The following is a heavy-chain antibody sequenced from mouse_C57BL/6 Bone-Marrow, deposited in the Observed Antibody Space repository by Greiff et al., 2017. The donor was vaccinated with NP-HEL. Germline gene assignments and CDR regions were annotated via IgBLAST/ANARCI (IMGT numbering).Heavy chain of an antibody. CDR1: GYTFTSYW. CDR2: IDPSDSYT. J-gene: IGHJ2*01. CDR3: ARVPYYDGRDFDY. D-gene: IGHD1-1*01. V-gene: IGHV1-59*01. Sequence: VQLQQPGAELVMPGTSVKLSCKASGYTFTSYWMHWVKQRPGQGLEWIGVIDPSDSYTNYNQKFKGKSTLTVDTSSSTAYMQLSSLTSEDSAVYYCARVPYYDGRDFDYWGKGTTLTVSS.